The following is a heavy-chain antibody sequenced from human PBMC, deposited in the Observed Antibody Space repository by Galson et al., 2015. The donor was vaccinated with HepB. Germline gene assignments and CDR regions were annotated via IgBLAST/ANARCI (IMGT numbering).Heavy chain of an antibody. D-gene: IGHD2-21*01. CDR2: INNDGGGA. CDR3: ATRDWGLVLGG. J-gene: IGHJ4*02. Sequence: SLRLSCAASGFTFSSHAMNWVRQAPGKGLEWVSGINNDGGGAKHADSVKGRFGISRDNSRNTLYLQMNTLKVEDTAVYYCATRDWGLVLGGWGQGSLVTVSS. CDR1: GFTFSSHA. V-gene: IGHV3-23*01.